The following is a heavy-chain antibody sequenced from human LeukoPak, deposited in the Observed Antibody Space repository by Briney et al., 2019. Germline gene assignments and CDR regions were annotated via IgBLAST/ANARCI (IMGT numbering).Heavy chain of an antibody. J-gene: IGHJ5*02. Sequence: SDTPSLTCAVSGYPISSSNWWGWIRQPPGKGLEWIGYIYYSGSVYYNPSLKSRVTMSVDTSKNQFSMKMSSVTAVDTAVYYCARNAAGFEGGFDPWGQGTLVTVSS. CDR1: GYPISSSNW. V-gene: IGHV4-28*05. CDR3: ARNAAGFEGGFDP. D-gene: IGHD1-26*01. CDR2: IYYSGSV.